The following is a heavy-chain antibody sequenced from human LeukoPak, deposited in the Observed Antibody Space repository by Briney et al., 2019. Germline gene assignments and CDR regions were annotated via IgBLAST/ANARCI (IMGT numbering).Heavy chain of an antibody. D-gene: IGHD3-22*01. CDR2: LSDSGGRT. V-gene: IGHV3-23*01. CDR1: GFTFSSYA. J-gene: IGHJ4*02. CDR3: AKRGVVIRVILVGFHKEAYYFDS. Sequence: GGSLRLSCAASGFTFSSYAMTWVRQAPGKGLEWVSALSDSGGRTYYADSVKGRFTISRDNPKNTLYLQMNSLRAEDTAVYFCAKRGVVIRVILVGFHKEAYYFDSWGQGALVTVSS.